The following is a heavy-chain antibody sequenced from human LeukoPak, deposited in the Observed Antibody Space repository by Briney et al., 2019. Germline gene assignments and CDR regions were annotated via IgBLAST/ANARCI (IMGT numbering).Heavy chain of an antibody. J-gene: IGHJ4*02. CDR3: AKGYSGYDLDY. Sequence: PSETLSLTCTVSGGSISSYYWSWIRQPPGKGLEWIGYIYYSGSTNYNPSPKSRVTISVDTSKNQFSLRLSSVTAADTAVYYCAKGYSGYDLDYWGQGTLVTVSS. CDR2: IYYSGST. CDR1: GGSISSYY. D-gene: IGHD5-12*01. V-gene: IGHV4-59*01.